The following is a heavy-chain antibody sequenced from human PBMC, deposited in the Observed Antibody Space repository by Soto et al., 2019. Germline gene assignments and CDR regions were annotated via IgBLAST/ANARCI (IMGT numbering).Heavy chain of an antibody. J-gene: IGHJ5*02. CDR3: AREGTVLMVYAVYKRNWFDP. Sequence: ASVKVSCKASGYTFTGYYMHWVRQAPGQGLEWMGWINPNSAGTNYAQKFQGRVSMTRDTSISTAYMELSRLRSDDTAVYYCAREGTVLMVYAVYKRNWFDPWGQGTLVTVSS. CDR1: GYTFTGYY. V-gene: IGHV1-2*02. D-gene: IGHD2-8*01. CDR2: INPNSAGT.